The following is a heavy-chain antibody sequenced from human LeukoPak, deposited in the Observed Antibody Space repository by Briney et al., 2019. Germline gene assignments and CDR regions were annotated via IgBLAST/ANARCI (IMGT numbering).Heavy chain of an antibody. CDR3: AKDGNSGCSGGSCYPSFLDY. V-gene: IGHV3-30*18. Sequence: GRSLRLSCAASGFTFSSYGMHWVRQAPGKGLEWVAVISYDGSHKYYADSVKVRFTISRDNSKNTLYLQMNSLRAEDTAVYYCAKDGNSGCSGGSCYPSFLDYWGQGTLVTVSS. CDR2: ISYDGSHK. J-gene: IGHJ4*02. D-gene: IGHD2-15*01. CDR1: GFTFSSYG.